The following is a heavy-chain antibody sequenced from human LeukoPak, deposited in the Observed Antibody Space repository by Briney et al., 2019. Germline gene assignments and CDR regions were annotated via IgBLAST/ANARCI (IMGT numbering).Heavy chain of an antibody. CDR3: ARFGACSGGSCYPRTFDY. D-gene: IGHD2-15*01. CDR2: IYHSGST. Sequence: SETLSLTCAVSGYSISSGYYWGWIRQPPGKGLEWIGSIYHSGSTYYNPSLKSRVTISVDTSKNQFSLKLSSVTAADTAVYYCARFGACSGGSCYPRTFDYWGQGTLVTVSS. V-gene: IGHV4-38-2*01. J-gene: IGHJ4*02. CDR1: GYSISSGYY.